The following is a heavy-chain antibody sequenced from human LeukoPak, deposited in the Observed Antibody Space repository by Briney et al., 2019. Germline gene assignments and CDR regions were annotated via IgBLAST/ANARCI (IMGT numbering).Heavy chain of an antibody. CDR1: GFTFSSYS. J-gene: IGHJ6*03. Sequence: GGSLRLSCAASGFTFSSYSMNWVRQAPGKGLEWVSSISSSSSYIYYADSVKGRFTISRDNAKNSLYLQMNSLRAEDTAVYYCARDTAETGFGVVITSDYYYYYYMDVWGKGTTVTVSS. CDR2: ISSSSSYI. CDR3: ARDTAETGFGVVITSDYYYYYYMDV. V-gene: IGHV3-21*01. D-gene: IGHD3-3*01.